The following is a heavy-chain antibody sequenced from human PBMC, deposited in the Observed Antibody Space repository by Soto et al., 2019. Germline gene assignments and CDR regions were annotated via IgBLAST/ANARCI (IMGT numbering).Heavy chain of an antibody. CDR2: IYSGGST. D-gene: IGHD2-2*01. Sequence: GGSLRLSCAASGFTVSSNYMSWVRQAPGKGLEWVSVIYSGGSTYYADSVKGRFTISRDNSKNTLNLQMNSLRAEDTAVYYCARDHSTDIVVVPEPYYYYYYMDVWGKGTTVTVSS. V-gene: IGHV3-66*01. J-gene: IGHJ6*03. CDR1: GFTVSSNY. CDR3: ARDHSTDIVVVPEPYYYYYYMDV.